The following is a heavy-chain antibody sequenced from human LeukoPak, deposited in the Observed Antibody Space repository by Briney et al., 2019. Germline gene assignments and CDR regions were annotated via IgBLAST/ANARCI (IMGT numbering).Heavy chain of an antibody. D-gene: IGHD1-20*01. CDR1: GGSTSSYY. V-gene: IGHV4-59*08. CDR3: ARHGWVRITGTTHAFDI. CDR2: IYYSGST. Sequence: SETLSLTCTVSGGSTSSYYWSWIRQPPGKGLEWIGYIYYSGSTNYNPSLKSRVTISVDTSKNQFSLKLSSVTAADTAVYYCARHGWVRITGTTHAFDIWGQGTMVTVSS. J-gene: IGHJ3*02.